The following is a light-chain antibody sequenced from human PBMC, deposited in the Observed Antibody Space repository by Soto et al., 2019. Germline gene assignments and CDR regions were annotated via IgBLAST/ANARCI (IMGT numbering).Light chain of an antibody. J-gene: IGLJ1*01. CDR1: SRDIGTYNY. Sequence: SVLTQPASVSGSPGQSITISCTGTSRDIGTYNYVSWYQQHPGKAPKLMIYGVTSRPSGISDRFSGSKSGNTASLIISAVQAEDEADYFCASYTSSSTLIFGTGTKVTVL. V-gene: IGLV2-14*01. CDR3: ASYTSSSTLI. CDR2: GVT.